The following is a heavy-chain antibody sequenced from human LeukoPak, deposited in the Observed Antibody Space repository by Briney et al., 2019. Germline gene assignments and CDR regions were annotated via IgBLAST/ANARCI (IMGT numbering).Heavy chain of an antibody. CDR2: FDPEDGET. CDR3: ATTGVGGYYFDY. CDR1: GYTLTELS. V-gene: IGHV1-24*01. D-gene: IGHD1-1*01. J-gene: IGHJ4*02. Sequence: ASVKVSCKVSGYTLTELSMHWVRQAPGKGLEWMGGFDPEDGETIYAQKFQGRVTMTEDTSTDTAYVELSSLRSEDTAVYYCATTGVGGYYFDYWGQGTLVTVSS.